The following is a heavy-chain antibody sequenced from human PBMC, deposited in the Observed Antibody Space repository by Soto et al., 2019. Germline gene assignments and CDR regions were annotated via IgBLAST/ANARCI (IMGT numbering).Heavy chain of an antibody. Sequence: QVQLVQSGAEVKKPGSSVKVSCKASVGTFSSYTISWVRQAPGQGLEWMGRIIPILGIANYAQKFQGRVTITADKSTSTAYMELSSLRSEDTAVYYCARRYGGNSGDYWGQGTLVTVSS. CDR3: ARRYGGNSGDY. CDR1: VGTFSSYT. CDR2: IIPILGIA. J-gene: IGHJ4*02. D-gene: IGHD4-17*01. V-gene: IGHV1-69*02.